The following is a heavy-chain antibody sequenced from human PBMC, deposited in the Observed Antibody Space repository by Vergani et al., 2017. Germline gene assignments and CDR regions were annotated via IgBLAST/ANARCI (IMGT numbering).Heavy chain of an antibody. Sequence: QVQLQESGPGLVKPSQTLALTCTVSGGSISSGDYYWSWIRQPPGKGLEWIGYIYYSGSTYYNPSLKSRVTISVDTSKNQFSLKLSSVTAADTAVYYCARSVQNSDPXGVLWFGELSHFDYWGQGTLVTVSS. V-gene: IGHV4-30-4*08. CDR1: GGSISSGDYY. J-gene: IGHJ4*02. CDR3: ARSVQNSDPXGVLWFGELSHFDY. D-gene: IGHD3-10*01. CDR2: IYYSGST.